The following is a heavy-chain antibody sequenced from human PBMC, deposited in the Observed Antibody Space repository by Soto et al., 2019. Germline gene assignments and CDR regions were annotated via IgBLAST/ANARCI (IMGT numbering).Heavy chain of an antibody. CDR3: ASGRSGSYSGTAFDI. Sequence: EVQLVESGGGLVKPGGSLRLSCAASGFTFSSYSMNWVRQAPGKGLEWVSSISSSSSYIYYADSVKGRFTISRDNAKNSLYLQMNSLRAEDTAVYYCASGRSGSYSGTAFDILGQGTMVTVSS. J-gene: IGHJ3*02. V-gene: IGHV3-21*01. D-gene: IGHD1-26*01. CDR1: GFTFSSYS. CDR2: ISSSSSYI.